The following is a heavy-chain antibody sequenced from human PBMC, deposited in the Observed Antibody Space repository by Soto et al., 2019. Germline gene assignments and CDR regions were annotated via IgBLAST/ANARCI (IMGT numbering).Heavy chain of an antibody. CDR1: GFIFSSYA. J-gene: IGHJ5*02. D-gene: IGHD3-9*01. CDR2: ISGSGGST. V-gene: IGHV3-23*01. CDR3: TKDAKFDDIYTGYFVNDL. Sequence: LRLSCAASGFIFSSYAMSWVRQAPGKGLEWVSAISGSGGSTYYADSVKGRFTISRDNSKNTLYLELRGLTSDDTAVYYCTKDAKFDDIYTGYFVNDLWGQGTPVTVSS.